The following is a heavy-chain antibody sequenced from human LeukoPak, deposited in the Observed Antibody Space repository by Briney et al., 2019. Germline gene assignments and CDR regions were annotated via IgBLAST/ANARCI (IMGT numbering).Heavy chain of an antibody. CDR3: AKANSSGYYWGDWFDP. J-gene: IGHJ5*02. CDR1: GFTFSSYA. CDR2: ISGSGGST. D-gene: IGHD3-22*01. V-gene: IGHV3-23*01. Sequence: GGSLRLSCAASGFTFSSYAMSWVRQAPGKGLEWVSAISGSGGSTYYADSVKGRFTISRDNSKNTLYLQMNSLRAEDTAVYYCAKANSSGYYWGDWFDPWGQGTLVTVSS.